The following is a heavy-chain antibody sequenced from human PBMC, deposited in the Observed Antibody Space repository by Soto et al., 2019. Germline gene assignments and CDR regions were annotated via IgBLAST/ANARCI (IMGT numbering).Heavy chain of an antibody. V-gene: IGHV3-21*01. D-gene: IGHD2-15*01. CDR1: GFTFSSYS. Sequence: GGSLRLSCAASGFTFSSYSMNWVRQAPGKGLEWVSSISSSSSYIYYADSVKGRFTISRDNAKNSLYLQMNSLRAEDTAVYYCAREFGGRRGMDVWGKGTTVTVSS. CDR2: ISSSSSYI. CDR3: AREFGGRRGMDV. J-gene: IGHJ6*04.